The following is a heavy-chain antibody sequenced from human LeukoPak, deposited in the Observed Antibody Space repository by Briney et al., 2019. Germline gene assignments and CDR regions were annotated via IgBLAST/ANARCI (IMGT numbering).Heavy chain of an antibody. V-gene: IGHV4-39*01. D-gene: IGHD3-3*01. CDR1: GGSISSSSYY. Sequence: PSETLSLTCTVSGGSISSSSYYWGWIRQPPGKGLEWIGSIYYSGSTYYNPSLKSRVTISVDTSKNQFSLKLSSVTAADTAVYYCARLTIFGVVAKYYFDYWGQGTLVTVSS. CDR3: ARLTIFGVVAKYYFDY. CDR2: IYYSGST. J-gene: IGHJ4*02.